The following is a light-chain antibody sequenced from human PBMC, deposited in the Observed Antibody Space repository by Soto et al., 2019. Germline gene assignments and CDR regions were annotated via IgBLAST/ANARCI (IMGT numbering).Light chain of an antibody. CDR2: DVS. V-gene: IGKV3-11*01. CDR3: QQCVIWPLFT. CDR1: QSVGNS. Sequence: EIVLTQSQGTLSLSPGERASLSCRASQSVGNSLAWYQHKPGQAPRLLIYDVSNRATGIPARFSGSGSGTDFTLTISSLEPEDFAVYYCQQCVIWPLFTFGPGTKVDI. J-gene: IGKJ3*01.